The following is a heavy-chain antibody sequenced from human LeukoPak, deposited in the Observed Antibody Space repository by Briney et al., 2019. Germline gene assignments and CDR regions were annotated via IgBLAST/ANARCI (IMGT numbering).Heavy chain of an antibody. V-gene: IGHV4-38-2*02. CDR3: LKELGPTIFDHWFDP. Sequence: SETLSLTCAVSGYSISSGHHWGWIRQSPGKGLEWIGFIYHSGATYYNPSLKSPVTISVDTSKNQFSLKLSSVTAADTAVYCCLKELGPTIFDHWFDPWGQGSLVPVSS. D-gene: IGHD7-27*01. CDR1: GYSISSGHH. J-gene: IGHJ5*02. CDR2: IYHSGAT.